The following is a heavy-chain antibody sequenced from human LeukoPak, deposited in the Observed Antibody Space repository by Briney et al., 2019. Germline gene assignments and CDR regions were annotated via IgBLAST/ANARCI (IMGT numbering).Heavy chain of an antibody. Sequence: SETLSLTCTVSGGSISSYYWSWIRQPPGKGLEWIGYIYYSGSTNYNPSLKSRVTISVDTSKNQFSLKLSSVTAADTAVYYCARGGGYSGYEPFDYWGQGTLVIVSS. CDR1: GGSISSYY. CDR2: IYYSGST. CDR3: ARGGGYSGYEPFDY. D-gene: IGHD5-12*01. J-gene: IGHJ4*02. V-gene: IGHV4-59*01.